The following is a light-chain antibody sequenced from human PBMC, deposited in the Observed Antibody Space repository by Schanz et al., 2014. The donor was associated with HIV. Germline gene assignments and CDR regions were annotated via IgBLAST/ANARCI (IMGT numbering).Light chain of an antibody. Sequence: QSVLTQPPSASGSPGQSVTISCTGTSGDVGGYDYVSWYQQHPGKAPKLMIYEVTKRPLGVPNRFSGSKSGNTASLTVSGLQAEDEADYYCSSYTSSSTPVVFGGGTKLTVL. CDR1: SGDVGGYDY. CDR3: SSYTSSSTPVV. CDR2: EVT. J-gene: IGLJ2*01. V-gene: IGLV2-8*01.